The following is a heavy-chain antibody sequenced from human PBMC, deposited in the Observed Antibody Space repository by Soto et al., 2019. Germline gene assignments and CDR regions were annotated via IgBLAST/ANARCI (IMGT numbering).Heavy chain of an antibody. J-gene: IGHJ4*02. D-gene: IGHD3-10*01. CDR1: GYTFTSYV. V-gene: IGHV1-3*04. CDR2: INTGDANT. Sequence: QVQLVQSGAEVKKPGASVKVSCKASGYTFTSYVIHWVRQAPGQRLEWMGWINTGDANTKYSRNFQDRITLTRDTSASTAYMELSSLRSEDSAVYYCARGGSGSSNDDWGKGTLVTVSS. CDR3: ARGGSGSSNDD.